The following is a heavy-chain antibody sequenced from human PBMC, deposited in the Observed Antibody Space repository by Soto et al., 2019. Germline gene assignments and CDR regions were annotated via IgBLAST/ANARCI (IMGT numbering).Heavy chain of an antibody. CDR3: ARLLVYYYDSSGYLGYFDY. V-gene: IGHV4-39*01. Sequence: SETLSLTCTVSGGSISSSSYYWGWIRQPPGKGLEWVGSIYYSGSTYYNPSLKSRVTISVDTSKNQFSLKLSSVTAADTAVYYRARLLVYYYDSSGYLGYFDYWGQGTLVTVSS. D-gene: IGHD3-22*01. CDR2: IYYSGST. CDR1: GGSISSSSYY. J-gene: IGHJ4*02.